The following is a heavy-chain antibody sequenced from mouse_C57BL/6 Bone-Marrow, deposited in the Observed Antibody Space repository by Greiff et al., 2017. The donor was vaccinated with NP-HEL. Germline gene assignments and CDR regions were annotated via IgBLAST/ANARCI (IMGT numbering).Heavy chain of an antibody. CDR2: IDPENGDT. Sequence: VQLQQSGAELVRPGASVKLSCTASGFNIKDDYMHWVKQRPEQGLEWIGWIDPENGDTEYASKFQGKATITADTSSNTAYLQLSSLTSEDTAVYYCTTTSMDYWGQGTSVTVSP. J-gene: IGHJ4*01. CDR1: GFNIKDDY. CDR3: TTTSMDY. V-gene: IGHV14-4*01.